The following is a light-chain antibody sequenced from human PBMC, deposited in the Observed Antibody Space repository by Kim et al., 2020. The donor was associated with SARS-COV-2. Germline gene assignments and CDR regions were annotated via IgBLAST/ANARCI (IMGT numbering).Light chain of an antibody. CDR1: SSTIGAGYG. CDR2: GNS. Sequence: QRVTISCTRSSSTIGAGYGVAWYHKSPGTAPQLLIFGNSNRPSGVPARFSASKSGTSASLAISGLQAGDKTYYYCQSYDNSLSGYIFGSGTQLTVL. J-gene: IGLJ7*01. V-gene: IGLV1-40*01. CDR3: QSYDNSLSGYI.